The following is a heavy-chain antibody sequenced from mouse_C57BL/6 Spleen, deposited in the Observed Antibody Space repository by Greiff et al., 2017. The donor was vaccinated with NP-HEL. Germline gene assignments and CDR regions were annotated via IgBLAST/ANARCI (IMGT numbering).Heavy chain of an antibody. J-gene: IGHJ3*01. V-gene: IGHV14-1*01. CDR3: TLYYYGSSYPWFAY. CDR1: GFNITDYY. D-gene: IGHD1-1*01. Sequence: EVKLMESGAELVRPGASVKLSCTASGFNITDYYMHWVKQRPEQGLEWIGRIYPGDGDTEYDQKFKGKATMTAATSSNTAYLQLSSLTSEYTAIYYCTLYYYGSSYPWFAYWGQGTLVTVSA. CDR2: IYPGDGDT.